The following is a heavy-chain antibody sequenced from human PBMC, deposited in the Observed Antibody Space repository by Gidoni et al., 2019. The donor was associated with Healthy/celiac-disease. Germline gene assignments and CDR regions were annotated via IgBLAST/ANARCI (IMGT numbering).Heavy chain of an antibody. CDR2: INAGNGNT. CDR1: GYTFTSYA. CDR3: ARVGLDSGSYGVGYYFDY. D-gene: IGHD1-26*01. Sequence: QVQLVQSGAEVKKPGASVKVSCKASGYTFTSYAMHWVRQAPGQRLEWMGWINAGNGNTKYSQKFQGRVTITRDTSASTAYMELSSLRSEDTAVYYCARVGLDSGSYGVGYYFDYWGQGTLVTVSS. V-gene: IGHV1-3*01. J-gene: IGHJ4*02.